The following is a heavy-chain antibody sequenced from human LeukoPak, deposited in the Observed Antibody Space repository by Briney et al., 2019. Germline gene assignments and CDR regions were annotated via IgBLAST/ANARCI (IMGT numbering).Heavy chain of an antibody. J-gene: IGHJ4*02. CDR2: ISAYNGNT. CDR3: ARDGTTVVTTPGYYFDY. V-gene: IGHV1-18*01. CDR1: GYTFTSYG. D-gene: IGHD4-23*01. Sequence: ASVKVSCKASGYTFTSYGISWVRQAPGQGLEWMGWISAYNGNTNYAQKLQGRVTMTTDTSASTAYMELRSLRSDDTAVYYCARDGTTVVTTPGYYFDYWGLGTLLTVSS.